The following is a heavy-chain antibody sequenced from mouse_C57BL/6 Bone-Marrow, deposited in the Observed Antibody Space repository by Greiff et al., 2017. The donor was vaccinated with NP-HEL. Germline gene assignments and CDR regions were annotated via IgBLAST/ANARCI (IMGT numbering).Heavy chain of an antibody. CDR3: ANIYYGNPLYAMDY. Sequence: QVQLQQPGAELVKPGASVKMSCKASGYTFTSYWITWVKQRPGQGLEWIGDIYPGSGSTNYNEKFKSKATLTVDTSSSTAYMQLSSLTSEDSAVYYCANIYYGNPLYAMDYWGQGTSVTVSS. V-gene: IGHV1-55*01. CDR1: GYTFTSYW. D-gene: IGHD2-1*01. CDR2: IYPGSGST. J-gene: IGHJ4*01.